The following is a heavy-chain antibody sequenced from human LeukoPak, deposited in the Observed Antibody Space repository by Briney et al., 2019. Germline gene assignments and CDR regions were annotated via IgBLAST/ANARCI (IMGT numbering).Heavy chain of an antibody. CDR3: ARDQTTVTTYYYYYMDV. CDR2: ISSSSSYI. CDR1: GFTFSSCS. D-gene: IGHD4-17*01. J-gene: IGHJ6*03. Sequence: SGGSLRLSCAASGFTFSSCSMNWVRQAPGKGLEWVSSISSSSSYIYYADSVKGRFTISRDNAKNSLYLQMNSLRAEDTAVYYCARDQTTVTTYYYYYMDVWGKGTTVTISS. V-gene: IGHV3-21*01.